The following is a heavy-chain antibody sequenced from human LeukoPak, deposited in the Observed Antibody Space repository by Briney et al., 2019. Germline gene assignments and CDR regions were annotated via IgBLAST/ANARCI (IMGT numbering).Heavy chain of an antibody. Sequence: ASVKVSCKASGYTFTSYGSSWVRQAPGQGLEWMGWISAYNGNAHYAQKLQGRVTMTTDTSTSTVYMELRSLRSDDTAVYYCALRGYYYDSSGYSYWFDPWGQGTLVTVSS. CDR2: ISAYNGNA. V-gene: IGHV1-18*01. CDR1: GYTFTSYG. D-gene: IGHD3-22*01. CDR3: ALRGYYYDSSGYSYWFDP. J-gene: IGHJ5*02.